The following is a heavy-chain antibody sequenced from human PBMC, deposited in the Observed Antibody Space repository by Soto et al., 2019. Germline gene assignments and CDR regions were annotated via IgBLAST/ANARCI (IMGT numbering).Heavy chain of an antibody. V-gene: IGHV1-8*01. CDR3: ARRPHCSGGICYYGLDT. Sequence: GASVKVSCKASRYTFTNSDINWVRQAPGQGLEWMGWMNPDSGHAAYAQKFQGRVTLTTSTSTSTVYMEMRSLGSEDTAVYYCARRPHCSGGICYYGLDTWGQGTLGTV. D-gene: IGHD2-15*01. J-gene: IGHJ5*02. CDR1: RYTFTNSD. CDR2: MNPDSGHA.